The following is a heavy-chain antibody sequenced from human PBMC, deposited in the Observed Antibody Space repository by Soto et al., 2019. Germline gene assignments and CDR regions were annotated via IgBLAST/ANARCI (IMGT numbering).Heavy chain of an antibody. J-gene: IGHJ6*02. D-gene: IGHD2-15*01. CDR2: IRSKAYGGTP. Sequence: GGSLRLSCTASGFTFGDYAVNWVRQAPGKGLEWVGFIRSKAYGGTPEYAASVKGRFTISRGDSKSIAYLQMNSLKTEDTAVFYCARSLLNGMDVWGQGTTVTVSS. CDR3: ARSLLNGMDV. V-gene: IGHV3-49*04. CDR1: GFTFGDYA.